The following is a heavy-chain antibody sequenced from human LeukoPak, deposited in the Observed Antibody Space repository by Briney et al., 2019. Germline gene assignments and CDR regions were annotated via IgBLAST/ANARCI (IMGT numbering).Heavy chain of an antibody. CDR3: AKGTAESSGWYEGYFDY. D-gene: IGHD6-13*01. J-gene: IGHJ4*02. V-gene: IGHV3-23*01. Sequence: GGSLRVSCAASGFTFSSYAMNWVRQAPGKGLEWVSAISGSGGSTYYADSVKGRFTISRDNSKNTLYLQMNSLRAEDTAVYYCAKGTAESSGWYEGYFDYWGQGTLVTVSS. CDR1: GFTFSSYA. CDR2: ISGSGGST.